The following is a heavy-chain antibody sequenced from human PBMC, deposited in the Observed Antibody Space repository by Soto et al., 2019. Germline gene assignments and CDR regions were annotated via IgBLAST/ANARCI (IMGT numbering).Heavy chain of an antibody. CDR3: ARRFGGTKKHGYYYYGMDV. V-gene: IGHV4-34*01. CDR1: GGSFSGYY. Sequence: SETLSLTCAVYGGSFSGYYWSWIRQPPGKGLEWIGEINHSGSTNYNPSLKSRVTISVDTSKNQFSLKLSSVTAADTAVYYCARRFGGTKKHGYYYYGMDVWGQGTTVT. CDR2: INHSGST. D-gene: IGHD3-10*01. J-gene: IGHJ6*02.